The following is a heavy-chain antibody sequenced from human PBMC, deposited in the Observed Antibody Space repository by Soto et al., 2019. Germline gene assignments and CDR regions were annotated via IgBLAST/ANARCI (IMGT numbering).Heavy chain of an antibody. CDR2: ISYDGSNK. Sequence: GGSLRFSCAAFGFTFSSYGMHWVRQAPGKGLEWVAVISYDGSNKYYADSVKGRFTISRDNSKNTLYLQMDSLRAEDTAVYYCAKDHDYSNYYYYYYMDVWGKGTTVTVSS. CDR1: GFTFSSYG. V-gene: IGHV3-30*18. D-gene: IGHD4-4*01. CDR3: AKDHDYSNYYYYYYMDV. J-gene: IGHJ6*03.